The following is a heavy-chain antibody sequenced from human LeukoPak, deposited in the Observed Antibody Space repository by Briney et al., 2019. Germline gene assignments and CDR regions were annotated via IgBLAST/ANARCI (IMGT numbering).Heavy chain of an antibody. V-gene: IGHV5-51*01. Sequence: GESLKISGQGSGYSFTSYGSSWVRQMPGKGLEWTGIIYPGDSNTRYRPSFQGQVTISADKSISTAYLQWSRLKASDTAMYSCASRGGGPPLNYYMDVWGKGTTVTVSS. J-gene: IGHJ6*03. CDR1: GYSFTSYG. D-gene: IGHD3-16*01. CDR3: ASRGGGPPLNYYMDV. CDR2: IYPGDSNT.